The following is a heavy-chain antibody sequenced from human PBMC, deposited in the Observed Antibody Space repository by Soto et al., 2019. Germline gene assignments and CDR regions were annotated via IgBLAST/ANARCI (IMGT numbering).Heavy chain of an antibody. V-gene: IGHV3-30*18. CDR3: AKAGYRSSPNTFDY. J-gene: IGHJ4*02. CDR2: ISYDGSNK. CDR1: GFTFSSYG. Sequence: QVQLVESGGGVVQPGRSLRLSCAASGFTFSSYGMHWVRQAPGKGLEWVAVISYDGSNKYYADSVKGRFTISRDNSKNTLYLQMNSLRAEDPAVYYCAKAGYRSSPNTFDYWGQGTLVTVSS. D-gene: IGHD6-6*01.